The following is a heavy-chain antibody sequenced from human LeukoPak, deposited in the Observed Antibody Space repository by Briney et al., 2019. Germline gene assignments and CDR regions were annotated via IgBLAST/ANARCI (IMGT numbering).Heavy chain of an antibody. D-gene: IGHD6-13*01. CDR1: GFTFSGYW. Sequence: GGSLRLSCVASGFTFSGYWMHWVRQAPGKGLVWVSRINSDGSSTDYADSVKGRFTISRDNAKNTLYLQMNSLRAEDTAVYYCARVLAVAGSSILRSWGQGTLVTVSS. V-gene: IGHV3-74*01. J-gene: IGHJ5*02. CDR3: ARVLAVAGSSILRS. CDR2: INSDGSST.